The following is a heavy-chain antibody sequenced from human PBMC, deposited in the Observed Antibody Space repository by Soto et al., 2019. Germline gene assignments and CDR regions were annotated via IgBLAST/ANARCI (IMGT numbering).Heavy chain of an antibody. V-gene: IGHV3-48*03. CDR2: ITSGSTI. CDR1: GLTLSSYE. D-gene: IGHD2-8*01. J-gene: IGHJ4*02. Sequence: GGYLRLSCAAYGLTLSSYEMNWVRQAPGKGLEWVSYITSGSTIYYADSVKGRFTISRDNAKNSLYLQMDSLRAEDTAVYYCTRGTSPSSTHYRCQAPFVTVS. CDR3: TRGTSPSSTHY.